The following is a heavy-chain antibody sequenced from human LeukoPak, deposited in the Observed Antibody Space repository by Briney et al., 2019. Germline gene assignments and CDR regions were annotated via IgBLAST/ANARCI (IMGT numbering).Heavy chain of an antibody. D-gene: IGHD1-26*01. CDR2: ISGSGGST. CDR1: GFTFSSYA. Sequence: GGSLRLSCAASGFTFSSYAMSWVRQAPGKGLEWVSAISGSGGSTYYADSVKGRFTISRDNSKNTLYLQMNSVRAEDTAVYYCAKDPWDGSYGSFDYWGQGTLVTVSS. CDR3: AKDPWDGSYGSFDY. V-gene: IGHV3-23*01. J-gene: IGHJ4*02.